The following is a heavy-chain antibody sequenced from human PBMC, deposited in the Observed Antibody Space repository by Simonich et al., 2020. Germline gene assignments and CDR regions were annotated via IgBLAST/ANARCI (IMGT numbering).Heavy chain of an antibody. J-gene: IGHJ4*02. Sequence: QLQLQESGPGLVKPSETLSLTCTVSGGSISSSSYYWGWIRQPPGKGLGWIGSIYYSGSTYCTPSLKSRVTISVDTSKNQFSLKLSSVTAVDTAVYYCATLYSSSWYYWGQGTLVTVSS. D-gene: IGHD6-13*01. CDR2: IYYSGST. V-gene: IGHV4-39*01. CDR3: ATLYSSSWYY. CDR1: GGSISSSSYY.